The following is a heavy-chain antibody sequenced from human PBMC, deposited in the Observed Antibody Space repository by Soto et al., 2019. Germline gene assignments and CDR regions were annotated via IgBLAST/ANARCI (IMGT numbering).Heavy chain of an antibody. CDR1: GGTFSSYA. D-gene: IGHD2-2*01. Sequence: ASVKVSCKGSGGTFSSYAISWVRQAPGQGLEWMGGIIPIPETTNYAQKFQGRVTITADESKSTAYMELSSLRSEDTAVYYCARSQGSSTSLEIYYYYYYGMDVWGQGTTVTVSS. V-gene: IGHV1-69*13. CDR2: IIPIPETT. J-gene: IGHJ6*02. CDR3: ARSQGSSTSLEIYYYYYYGMDV.